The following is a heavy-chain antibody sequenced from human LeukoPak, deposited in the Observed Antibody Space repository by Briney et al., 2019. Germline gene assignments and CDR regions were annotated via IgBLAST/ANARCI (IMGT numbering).Heavy chain of an antibody. CDR3: ARLEGGLLIDY. CDR1: GGPISSSSYY. Sequence: TPSETLSLTCTVSGGPISSSSYYWGWIRQPPVKGLEWIGSIYYSGSTYYNPSLKSRVTISVDTSKNQFSLKLSSVTAADTAVYYCARLEGGLLIDYWGQGTLVTVSS. J-gene: IGHJ4*02. D-gene: IGHD3-16*01. CDR2: IYYSGST. V-gene: IGHV4-39*01.